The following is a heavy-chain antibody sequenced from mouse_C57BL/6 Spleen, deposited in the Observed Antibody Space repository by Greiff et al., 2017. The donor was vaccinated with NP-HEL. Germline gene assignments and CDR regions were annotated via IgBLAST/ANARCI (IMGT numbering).Heavy chain of an antibody. CDR1: GFTFSDYG. J-gene: IGHJ4*01. CDR2: ISSGSSTI. D-gene: IGHD2-5*01. V-gene: IGHV5-17*01. Sequence: EVQLVESGGGLVKPGGSLKLSCAASGFTFSDYGMHWVRQAPEKGLEWVAYISSGSSTIYYADTVKGRFTISRDNAKNTLFLQMTSLRSEDTAMYYCARDYSNYDYYAMDYWGQGTSVTVSS. CDR3: ARDYSNYDYYAMDY.